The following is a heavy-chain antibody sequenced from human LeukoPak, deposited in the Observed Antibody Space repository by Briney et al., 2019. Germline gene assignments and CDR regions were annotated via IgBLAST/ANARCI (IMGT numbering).Heavy chain of an antibody. Sequence: GGSLRLSCAASGFTFRSYAMHWVRQAPGKGLEWVAVISYDGSNKYYADSVKGRFTISRDNSKNTLYLQMNSLRAEDTAVYYCARDLGQYYDTSDNWFDPWGQGTLVTVSS. CDR3: ARDLGQYYDTSDNWFDP. CDR1: GFTFRSYA. D-gene: IGHD3-22*01. CDR2: ISYDGSNK. V-gene: IGHV3-30*04. J-gene: IGHJ5*02.